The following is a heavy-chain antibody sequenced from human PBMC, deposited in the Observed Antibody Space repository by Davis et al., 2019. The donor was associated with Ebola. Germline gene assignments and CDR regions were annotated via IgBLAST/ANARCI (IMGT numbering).Heavy chain of an antibody. Sequence: MPSETLSLTCTVPGASISNYYWSWIRQPPGKGLEWIGYIYYSGSSNYNPSLKSRVTISVDTSKNQFSLKLSSVTAADTAVYYCARRSNSPFDYWGQGTLVTVSS. CDR3: ARRSNSPFDY. D-gene: IGHD6-6*01. V-gene: IGHV4-59*12. CDR1: GASISNYY. CDR2: IYYSGSS. J-gene: IGHJ4*02.